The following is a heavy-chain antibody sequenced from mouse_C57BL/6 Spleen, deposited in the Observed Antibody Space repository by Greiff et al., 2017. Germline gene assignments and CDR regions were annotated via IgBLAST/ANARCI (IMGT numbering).Heavy chain of an antibody. J-gene: IGHJ4*01. Sequence: EVQLMEPGGGLVKPGGSLKLSCAASGFTFSDYGMHWVRQAPEQGLEWVAYISSGSSTIYYADTVKGRFTISRDNAKNTLFLQMTSLRSEDTAMYSGARRALGRGGYFAMDYWGQGTSVTVSS. V-gene: IGHV5-17*01. CDR2: ISSGSSTI. D-gene: IGHD4-1*01. CDR1: GFTFSDYG. CDR3: ARRALGRGGYFAMDY.